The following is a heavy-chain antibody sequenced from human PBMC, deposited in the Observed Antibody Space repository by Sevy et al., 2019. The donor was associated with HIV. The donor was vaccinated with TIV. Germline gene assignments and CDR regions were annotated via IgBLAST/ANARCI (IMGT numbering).Heavy chain of an antibody. CDR3: AKGYGDGGSGPRDYYYYGMDV. D-gene: IGHD2-21*01. J-gene: IGHJ6*02. V-gene: IGHV3-23*01. Sequence: GESLKISCAASGFTFSTYAMNWVRQAPGKGLEWVSSISRSGRSTYSADSVEGRLTISRDNFKNTLYLQLSSLRVDDTAVYYCAKGYGDGGSGPRDYYYYGMDVWGQGTTVTVSS. CDR2: ISRSGRST. CDR1: GFTFSTYA.